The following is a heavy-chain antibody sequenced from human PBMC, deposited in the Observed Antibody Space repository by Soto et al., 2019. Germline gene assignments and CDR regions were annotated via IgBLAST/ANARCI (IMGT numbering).Heavy chain of an antibody. V-gene: IGHV1-18*01. J-gene: IGHJ4*02. CDR2: ISAYSGNT. CDR3: ARVGSSGYLL. D-gene: IGHD3-22*01. CDR1: GYAFSSYD. Sequence: ASVKVSCKASGYAFSSYDISWVRQAPGQGLEWMGWISAYSGNTNYEQKLQDRVTMTTDTSTSTAYMELRSLRSDDTAVYYCARVGSSGYLLWGQGTLVTVPS.